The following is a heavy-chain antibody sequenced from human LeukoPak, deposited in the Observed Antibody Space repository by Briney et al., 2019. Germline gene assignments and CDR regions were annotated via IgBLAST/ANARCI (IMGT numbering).Heavy chain of an antibody. Sequence: GASVKVSCKASGYTFTGYYMHWVRQAPGQGLEWMGWINPNSGGTNYAQKFQGRVTMTRDTSISTAYMELSRLRSDDTAVYCCARGGGVAATRWTTGYWGQGTLVTVSS. CDR2: INPNSGGT. CDR1: GYTFTGYY. V-gene: IGHV1-2*02. J-gene: IGHJ4*02. CDR3: ARGGGVAATRWTTGY. D-gene: IGHD2-15*01.